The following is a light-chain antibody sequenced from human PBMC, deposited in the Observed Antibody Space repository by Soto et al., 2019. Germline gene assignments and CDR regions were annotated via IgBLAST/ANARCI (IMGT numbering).Light chain of an antibody. CDR1: QSIHTS. Sequence: VLTQSPATLSLSPGERATLSCRASQSIHTSLAWYQQKPGQPPRLVVYDSTLRANGVPDRFGGSRSGTEFTIPIHNLEPEDFAVYYCHQRNVWPPITFGQGTRLE. V-gene: IGKV3-11*01. J-gene: IGKJ5*01. CDR3: HQRNVWPPIT. CDR2: DST.